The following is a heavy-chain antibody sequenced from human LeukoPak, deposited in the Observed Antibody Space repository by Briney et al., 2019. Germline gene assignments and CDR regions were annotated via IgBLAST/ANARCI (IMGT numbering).Heavy chain of an antibody. CDR2: INPSGGST. CDR1: GYTFTSYY. Sequence: ASVKVSCKASGYTFTSYYMHWVRQAPGQGLEWMGIINPSGGSTSYAQKFQGRVTMTRDTSTSTVYMELSSLRSEDTAVYYCARGVWYYDSGGYYSFDYWGQGTLVTVSS. V-gene: IGHV1-46*01. CDR3: ARGVWYYDSGGYYSFDY. J-gene: IGHJ4*02. D-gene: IGHD3-22*01.